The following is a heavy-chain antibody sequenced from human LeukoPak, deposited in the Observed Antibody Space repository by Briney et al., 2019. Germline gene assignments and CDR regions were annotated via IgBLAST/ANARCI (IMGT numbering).Heavy chain of an antibody. J-gene: IGHJ3*02. Sequence: PSETLSLTCTVSGGSINSYYWSWIRQPPGKGLEEIGYIYYTGSTNYNPSLKSRVAISVDTSRNQFSLKLSSVTAADTAVYYCARDRDIVVVPAARPGAFDIWGQGTMVTVSS. D-gene: IGHD2-2*01. CDR1: GGSINSYY. V-gene: IGHV4-59*01. CDR2: IYYTGST. CDR3: ARDRDIVVVPAARPGAFDI.